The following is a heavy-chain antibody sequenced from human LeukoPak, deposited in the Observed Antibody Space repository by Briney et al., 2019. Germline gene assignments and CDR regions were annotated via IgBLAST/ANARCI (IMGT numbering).Heavy chain of an antibody. CDR1: GFTFSSYG. J-gene: IGHJ6*02. Sequence: GGSLRLSCAASGFTFSSYGMHWVRQAPGKGLEWVAVISYDGSNKYYADSVKGRFTISRDNSRNTLYLQMNSLRAEDTAVYYCAKDKGGSLRDYSSYYYGMDVWGQGTTVTVSS. CDR3: AKDKGGSLRDYSSYYYGMDV. CDR2: ISYDGSNK. D-gene: IGHD4-17*01. V-gene: IGHV3-30*18.